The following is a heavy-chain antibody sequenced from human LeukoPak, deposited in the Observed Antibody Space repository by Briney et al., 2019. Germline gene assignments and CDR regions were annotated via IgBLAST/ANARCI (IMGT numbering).Heavy chain of an antibody. Sequence: PSETLSLTCTVSGGSISSYYWSWIRQPPGKGLEWIGYIYYSGSTNYNPSLKSRVTISVDTSKNQFSLKLSSVTAADTAVYYCARGREEGYFDYWGQGTLVTVSS. J-gene: IGHJ4*02. CDR2: IYYSGST. V-gene: IGHV4-59*12. CDR1: GGSISSYY. CDR3: ARGREEGYFDY.